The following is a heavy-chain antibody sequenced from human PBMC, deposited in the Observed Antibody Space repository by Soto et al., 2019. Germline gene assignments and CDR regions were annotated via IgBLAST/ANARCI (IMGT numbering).Heavy chain of an antibody. CDR3: ARDVLIVPAAMGFDY. V-gene: IGHV1-18*04. Sequence: ASVKVSCKASGYTFTSYGISWVRQAPGQGLEWMGWISAYNGNTNYAQKLQGRVTMTTDTSTSTAYMELRSLRSDDTAVYYCARDVLIVPAAMGFDYWGQGTLVTVSS. D-gene: IGHD2-2*01. CDR1: GYTFTSYG. CDR2: ISAYNGNT. J-gene: IGHJ4*02.